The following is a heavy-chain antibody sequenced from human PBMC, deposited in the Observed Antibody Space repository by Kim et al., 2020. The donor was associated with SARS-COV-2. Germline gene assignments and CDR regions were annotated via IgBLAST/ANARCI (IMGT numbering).Heavy chain of an antibody. CDR3: AKRMSESSGWFVWDY. Sequence: GGSLRLSCAASGFTFSSCALNWVRQTPGKGLEWVSTITGSGGSTYYADSVKGRFTISRDNSKNTLYLQMNSLRAEDTAVYYCAKRMSESSGWFVWDYWGQGTLVTVSS. V-gene: IGHV3-23*01. D-gene: IGHD6-19*01. J-gene: IGHJ4*02. CDR1: GFTFSSCA. CDR2: ITGSGGST.